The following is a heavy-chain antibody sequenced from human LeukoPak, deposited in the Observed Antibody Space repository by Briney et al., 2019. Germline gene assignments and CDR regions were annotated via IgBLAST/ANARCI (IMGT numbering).Heavy chain of an antibody. CDR1: GYTFTGYY. D-gene: IGHD6-19*01. V-gene: IGHV1-2*02. Sequence: ASVKVSCKASGYTFTGYYMHWVRQAPGQGLEWMGWINPNSGGTNYAQKFQGRVTMTRDTSISTAYMELSRLRSDDTAVYYCARVIGSGWYYFDYWGQGTLVTVSS. CDR3: ARVIGSGWYYFDY. CDR2: INPNSGGT. J-gene: IGHJ4*02.